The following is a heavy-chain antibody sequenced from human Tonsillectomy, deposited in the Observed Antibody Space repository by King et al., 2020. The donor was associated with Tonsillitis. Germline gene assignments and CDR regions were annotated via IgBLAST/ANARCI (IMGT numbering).Heavy chain of an antibody. V-gene: IGHV1-8*01. CDR3: AREGHYYYGSGTYRAVDY. D-gene: IGHD3-10*01. Sequence: VQLVESGAEVKKPGASVTVSCTASGYFFTNYDIIWVRQATGQGLEWKGWMNPNSGNTGYAQKFQGRVTMTTNTYIRTAYMELSSLRSADTAVYYCAREGHYYYGSGTYRAVDYWGQGTLVIVSS. J-gene: IGHJ4*02. CDR1: GYFFTNYD. CDR2: MNPNSGNT.